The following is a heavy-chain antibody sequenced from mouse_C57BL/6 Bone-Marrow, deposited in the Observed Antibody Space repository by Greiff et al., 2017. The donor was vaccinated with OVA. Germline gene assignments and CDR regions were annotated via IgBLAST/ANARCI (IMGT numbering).Heavy chain of an antibody. CDR3: AREGVLAGY. V-gene: IGHV3-6*01. J-gene: IGHJ2*01. D-gene: IGHD2-14*01. CDR2: ISYDGSN. Sequence: DVKLQESGPGLVKPSQSLSLTCSVTGYSITSGYYWNWIRQFPGNKLEWMGYISYDGSNNYNPSLKNRISITRDTSKNQFFLKLNSVTTEDTATYYCAREGVLAGYWGQGTTLTVSS. CDR1: GYSITSGYY.